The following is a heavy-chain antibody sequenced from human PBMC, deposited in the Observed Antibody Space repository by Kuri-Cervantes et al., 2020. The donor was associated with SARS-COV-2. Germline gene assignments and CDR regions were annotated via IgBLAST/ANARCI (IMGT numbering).Heavy chain of an antibody. J-gene: IGHJ6*02. V-gene: IGHV4-34*01. CDR1: GGSFSGYY. Sequence: SETMSLTCAVYGGSFSGYYWSWIRQPPGKGMEWIGEINHSGSTNYNPSLKSRVTISVDTSKNQFSLKLSSVTAADTAVYYCARGRGEGYCSAGSCYPGGKYYYYYYGMDVWGQGTTVTVSS. CDR2: INHSGST. CDR3: ARGRGEGYCSAGSCYPGGKYYYYYYGMDV. D-gene: IGHD2-15*01.